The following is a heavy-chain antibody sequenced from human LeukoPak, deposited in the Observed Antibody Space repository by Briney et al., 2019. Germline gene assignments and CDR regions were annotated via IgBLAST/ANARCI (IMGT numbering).Heavy chain of an antibody. D-gene: IGHD3-10*02. CDR2: MNPNSGNT. J-gene: IGHJ4*02. CDR1: GYTFTSYD. CDR3: ACSGHYFDY. V-gene: IGHV1-8*01. Sequence: ASVKVSCKGSGYTFTSYDINWVRQATGQGLEWLGWMNPNSGNTGYAQKFQGRVTMTSDTSIDTAYMELSSLRSEDTAVYYCACSGHYFDYWGQGTLVTGSA.